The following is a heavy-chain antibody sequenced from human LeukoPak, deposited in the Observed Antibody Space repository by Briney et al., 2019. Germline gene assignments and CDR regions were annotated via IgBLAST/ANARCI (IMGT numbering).Heavy chain of an antibody. J-gene: IGHJ4*02. CDR1: GGSISSSSYY. V-gene: IGHV4-39*07. D-gene: IGHD2-2*01. Sequence: SETLSLICTVSGGSISSSSYYWGWIRQPPGKGLEWIGSIYYSGSTYYNPSLKSRVTILVDTSKNQFSLKLSSVTAADTAMYYCARVKRKYQVLKPLHETPSHYFDYWGQGTLVTVSS. CDR2: IYYSGST. CDR3: ARVKRKYQVLKPLHETPSHYFDY.